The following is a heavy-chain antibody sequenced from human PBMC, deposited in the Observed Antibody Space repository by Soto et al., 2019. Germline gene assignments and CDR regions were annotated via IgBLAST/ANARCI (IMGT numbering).Heavy chain of an antibody. V-gene: IGHV1-18*01. J-gene: IGHJ6*02. Sequence: QVQLVQSGAEVKKPGASVKVSCKASGYTFTSYGISWVRQAPGQGLEWMGWISAYNGNTNYAQKLQGRVTMTTDTSTSTAYMALRSLRSDDTAVYYCARASPLTTVTTSYYYYGMDVWGQGTTVTVSS. CDR2: ISAYNGNT. CDR3: ARASPLTTVTTSYYYYGMDV. D-gene: IGHD4-17*01. CDR1: GYTFTSYG.